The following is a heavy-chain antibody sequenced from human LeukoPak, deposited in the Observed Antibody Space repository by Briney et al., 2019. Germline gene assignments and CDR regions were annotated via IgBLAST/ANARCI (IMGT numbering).Heavy chain of an antibody. V-gene: IGHV3-7*01. CDR1: GFILSSYW. D-gene: IGHD2-15*01. CDR3: ARGSGFGY. J-gene: IGHJ4*02. CDR2: IKEDGSEK. Sequence: GGSLRLSCAASGFILSSYWMSWVRQAPGKGLEWVANIKEDGSEKNYVDSVKGRFTISRDTSKNSLYLQMNSLRAEDSAVYYCARGSGFGYWGQGTLVTVSS.